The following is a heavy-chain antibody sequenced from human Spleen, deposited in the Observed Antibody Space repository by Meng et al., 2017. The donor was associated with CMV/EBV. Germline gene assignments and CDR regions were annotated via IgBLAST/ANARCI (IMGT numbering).Heavy chain of an antibody. D-gene: IGHD3-10*01. CDR2: INPNSGGT. CDR1: GYTFTGYY. V-gene: IGHV1-2*02. CDR3: ARGGPWYGSGINWFDP. Sequence: ASVKVSCKASGYTFTGYYMHWVRQAPGQGLEWMGWINPNSGGTNYAQKFQGRVTMTRDTSISTTYMDLSRLRSDDTAVYYCARGGPWYGSGINWFDPWGQGTLVTVSS. J-gene: IGHJ5*02.